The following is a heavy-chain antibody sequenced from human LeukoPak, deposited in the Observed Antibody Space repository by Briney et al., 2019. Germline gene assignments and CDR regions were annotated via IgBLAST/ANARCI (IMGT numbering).Heavy chain of an antibody. Sequence: SETLSLTCIVSGGSINSYQWSWIRQPPGKGLEWIGYIFNSGSTNRNPSLKSRVTNSVDTSQNQFSLKLSSVTAADTAVYYCARGFVPAGMARYHYMDVWGKGTTVTVSS. CDR1: GGSINSYQ. CDR3: ARGFVPAGMARYHYMDV. D-gene: IGHD2-2*01. V-gene: IGHV4-59*12. CDR2: IFNSGST. J-gene: IGHJ6*03.